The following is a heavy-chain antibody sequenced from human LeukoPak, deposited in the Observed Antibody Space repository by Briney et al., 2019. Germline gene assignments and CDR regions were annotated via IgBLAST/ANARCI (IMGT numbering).Heavy chain of an antibody. D-gene: IGHD2-21*02. V-gene: IGHV3-23*01. CDR2: ISGSGGST. CDR1: GFTFSSYA. CDR3: AKSALLVWLELKRGAFDI. J-gene: IGHJ3*02. Sequence: GGSLRLSCAASGFTFSSYAMSWVRQAPGKGLEWVSAISGSGGSTYYADSVKGRFTISRDNSKNTLYLQMNSLRAEDTAVYYCAKSALLVWLELKRGAFDIWGQGTMVTVSS.